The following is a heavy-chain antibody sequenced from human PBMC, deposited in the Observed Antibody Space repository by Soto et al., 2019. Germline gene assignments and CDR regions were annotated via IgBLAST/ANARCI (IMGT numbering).Heavy chain of an antibody. Sequence: QVQLVQSGAEVKKPGSSVKVPCKASGGTFSSYAISWVRQAPGQGLEWMGGIIPIFGTANYAQKFQGRVTITADESTSTAYMELSSLRSEDTAVYYCARAKGMVRGVIAYNWFDPWGQGTLVTVSS. D-gene: IGHD3-10*01. CDR3: ARAKGMVRGVIAYNWFDP. CDR1: GGTFSSYA. V-gene: IGHV1-69*01. J-gene: IGHJ5*02. CDR2: IIPIFGTA.